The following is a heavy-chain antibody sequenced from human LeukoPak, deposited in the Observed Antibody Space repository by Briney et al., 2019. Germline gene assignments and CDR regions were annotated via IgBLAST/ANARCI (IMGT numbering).Heavy chain of an antibody. J-gene: IGHJ4*02. D-gene: IGHD3-22*01. CDR3: AKDLWQGEYYYDSSGPFDY. CDR1: GFTFSSYG. CDR2: ISGSGRST. V-gene: IGHV3-23*01. Sequence: GGTLRLSCAASGFTFSSYGMNWVRQAPGKGLKWVSAISGSGRSTYYADSVKGRFTISRDNSKNTLYLQMNSLRAEDTAVYYCAKDLWQGEYYYDSSGPFDYWGQGTLVTVSS.